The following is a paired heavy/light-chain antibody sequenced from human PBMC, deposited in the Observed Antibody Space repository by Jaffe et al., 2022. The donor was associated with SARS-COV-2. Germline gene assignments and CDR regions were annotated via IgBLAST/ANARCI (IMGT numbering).Light chain of an antibody. CDR1: SGSIASNY. CDR2: EDN. Sequence: NFMLTQPHSVSESPGKTVTISCTGSSGSIASNYVQWYQQRPGSAPTTVISEDNQRPSGVPDRFSGSIDSSSNSASLTISGLKTEDEADYYCQSYDSRNHAWVFGGGTRLTVL. V-gene: IGLV6-57*02. J-gene: IGLJ3*02. CDR3: QSYDSRNHAWV.
Heavy chain of an antibody. CDR3: ARHRYDFWGGYYSSSYYYYGMDV. CDR2: IYYSGST. Sequence: QVQLQESGPGLVKPSETLSLTCTVSGGSISSSNYYWGWIRQPPGKGLEWIGSIYYSGSTYYNSSLKSRVTISVDTSKNQFSLKLSSVTAADTAVYYCARHRYDFWGGYYSSSYYYYGMDVWGQGTTVTVSS. J-gene: IGHJ6*02. D-gene: IGHD3-3*01. CDR1: GGSISSSNYY. V-gene: IGHV4-39*01.